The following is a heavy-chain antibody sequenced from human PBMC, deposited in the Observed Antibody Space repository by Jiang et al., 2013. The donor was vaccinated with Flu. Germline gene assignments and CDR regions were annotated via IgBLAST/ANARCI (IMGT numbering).Heavy chain of an antibody. D-gene: IGHD2-15*01. J-gene: IGHJ5*02. CDR3: ARAGHCSGGSCYSEWFDP. V-gene: IGHV1-3*01. CDR1: GYTFTSYA. CDR2: INAGNGNT. Sequence: GAEVKKPGASVKVSCKASGYTFTSYAMHWVRQAPGQRLEWMGWINAGNGNTKYSQKFQGRVTITRDTSASTAYMELSSLRSEDTAVYYCARAGHCSGGSCYSEWFDPWGQGTLVTVSS.